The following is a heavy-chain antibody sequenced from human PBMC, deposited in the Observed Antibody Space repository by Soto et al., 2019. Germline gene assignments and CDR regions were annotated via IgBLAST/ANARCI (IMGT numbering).Heavy chain of an antibody. Sequence: PSETLSLTCAVSGYSISLGYYWGWIRQPPGKGLEWIGSIYHSGNTYYNPSLKSRVSISLDTSKNHFSLELTSVTAADTAVYYCARVKLAGRGGFEYWGLGTLVTAPQ. D-gene: IGHD2-15*01. J-gene: IGHJ4*02. CDR3: ARVKLAGRGGFEY. CDR1: GYSISLGYY. V-gene: IGHV4-38-2*01. CDR2: IYHSGNT.